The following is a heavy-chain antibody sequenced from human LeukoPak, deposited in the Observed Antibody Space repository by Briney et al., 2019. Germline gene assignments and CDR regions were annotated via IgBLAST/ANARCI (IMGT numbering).Heavy chain of an antibody. CDR2: IYYGGST. CDR1: GGSIISSDYY. V-gene: IGHV4-39*07. Sequence: SETLSLTCTVSGGSIISSDYYWGWIRQPPGKGLEWIGSIYYGGSTYYNPSLKSRVTISVDTSKNQFSLKLSSVTAADTAVYYCARDSFDWLLNEYYFDYWGQGTLVTVSS. J-gene: IGHJ4*02. D-gene: IGHD3-9*01. CDR3: ARDSFDWLLNEYYFDY.